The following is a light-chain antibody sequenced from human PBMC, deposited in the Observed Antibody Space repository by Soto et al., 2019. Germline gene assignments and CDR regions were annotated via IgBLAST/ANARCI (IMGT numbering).Light chain of an antibody. CDR2: VAS. V-gene: IGKV1-39*01. CDR3: QQYGSSSRT. CDR1: QTVMSY. Sequence: DIEMTQSPASLSTSVGGRVNITCRAGQTVMSYLHWYQQKPGQAPNLLIYVASYLHSGVPSRFSGSGSGTDFTLTITNVQPEDFAVYYCQQYGSSSRTFGQGTKVDIK. J-gene: IGKJ1*01.